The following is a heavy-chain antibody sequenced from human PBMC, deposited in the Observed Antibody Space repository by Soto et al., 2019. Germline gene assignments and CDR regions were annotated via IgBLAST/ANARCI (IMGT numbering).Heavy chain of an antibody. D-gene: IGHD4-17*01. Sequence: QVQLVQSGAEVKKPGASVKVSCKVSGYTLTELSMHWVRQAPGKGLEWMGGFDPEDGETIYAKKFQGRVTMTEDTSTNTAYMEQSSLRSEDTAVYYCATSYTVTTHDAFDIWGQGTMVTVSS. CDR2: FDPEDGET. CDR1: GYTLTELS. V-gene: IGHV1-24*01. CDR3: ATSYTVTTHDAFDI. J-gene: IGHJ3*02.